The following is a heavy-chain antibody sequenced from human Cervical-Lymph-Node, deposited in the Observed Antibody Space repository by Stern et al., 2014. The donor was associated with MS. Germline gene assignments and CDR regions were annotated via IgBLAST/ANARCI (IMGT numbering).Heavy chain of an antibody. CDR3: ARSDRLWGSFDY. D-gene: IGHD3-16*01. Sequence: QLQLQESGPGLAKPSQTLSLTCTVSGDSISSTGYYWSWIRPHPGKGLEWMGYIHYRGSTYYNPSLKSRGTISVDTSKNQFSLKLTSVTAADTALYYCARSDRLWGSFDYWGQGSLVTVSS. J-gene: IGHJ4*02. CDR2: IHYRGST. V-gene: IGHV4-31*03. CDR1: GDSISSTGYY.